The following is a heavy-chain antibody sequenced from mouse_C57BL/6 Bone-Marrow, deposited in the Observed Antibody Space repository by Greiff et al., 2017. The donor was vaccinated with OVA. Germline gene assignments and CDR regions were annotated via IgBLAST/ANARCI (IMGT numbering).Heavy chain of an antibody. CDR2: INPYNGGT. V-gene: IGHV1-19*01. J-gene: IGHJ2*01. D-gene: IGHD2-2*01. CDR3: ARRRWLPLDY. Sequence: VQLKESGPVLVKPGASVKMSCKASGYTFTDYYMNWVKQSHGKSLEWIGVINPYNGGTSYNQKFKGKATLTVDKSSSTAYMELNSLTSEDSAVYYCARRRWLPLDYWGQGTTLTVSS. CDR1: GYTFTDYY.